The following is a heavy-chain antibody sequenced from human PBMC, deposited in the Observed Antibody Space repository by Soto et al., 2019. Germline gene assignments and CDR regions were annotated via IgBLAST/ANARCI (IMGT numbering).Heavy chain of an antibody. Sequence: EVQLLESGGGLVQPGGSLRLSCAASGFTFNNYAMTWVRQAPGKGLEWVSAISGGGDTTSYADSVKDRFTVSRDGSKSTLYLQMSSLRAEYAALDYCAKGRGGSGSLTPRVDFWGQGTLVTVSS. J-gene: IGHJ4*02. V-gene: IGHV3-23*01. CDR1: GFTFNNYA. CDR3: AKGRGGSGSLTPRVDF. CDR2: ISGGGDTT. D-gene: IGHD3-10*01.